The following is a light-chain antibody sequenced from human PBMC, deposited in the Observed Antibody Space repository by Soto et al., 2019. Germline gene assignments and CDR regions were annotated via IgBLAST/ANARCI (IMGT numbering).Light chain of an antibody. Sequence: DIQMTQSPSSVSASVGDRVTITCRSSQGISSWLAWYQQKPEKAPNLLIYAASNLQSGVPSRFSGSGSGTDFTLTISSLQPEDVAIYSCQQASSLPYTFGQGTKLEIK. CDR3: QQASSLPYT. CDR2: AAS. V-gene: IGKV1-12*01. J-gene: IGKJ2*01. CDR1: QGISSW.